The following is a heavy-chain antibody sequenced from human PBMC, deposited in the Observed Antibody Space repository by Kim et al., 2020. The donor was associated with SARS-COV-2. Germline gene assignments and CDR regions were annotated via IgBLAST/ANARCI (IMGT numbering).Heavy chain of an antibody. J-gene: IGHJ3*02. D-gene: IGHD6-19*01. CDR1: GFTFSSYW. CDR2: IKQDGNQK. Sequence: GGSMRLSCAASGFTFSSYWMTWGRQAPGKGLEWVANIKQDGNQKYYVDSVKGRFTISRDNAKNSLYLQINSLRAEDTAVYYCARDGDLYSSGKDAFDIWG. V-gene: IGHV3-7*01. CDR3: ARDGDLYSSGKDAFDI.